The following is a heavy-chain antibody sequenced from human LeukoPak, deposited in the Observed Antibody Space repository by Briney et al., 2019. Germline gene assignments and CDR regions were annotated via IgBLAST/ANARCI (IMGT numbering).Heavy chain of an antibody. Sequence: SETPSLTCTVSGGSISSYYWSWIRQPPGKGLEWIGYIYYSGSTNYNPSLKSRVTISVDTSKNQFSLKLSSVTAADTAVYYCARQDIVVVPAAIRGRYAAFDIWGQGTMVTVSS. D-gene: IGHD2-2*01. J-gene: IGHJ3*02. CDR1: GGSISSYY. CDR3: ARQDIVVVPAAIRGRYAAFDI. V-gene: IGHV4-59*08. CDR2: IYYSGST.